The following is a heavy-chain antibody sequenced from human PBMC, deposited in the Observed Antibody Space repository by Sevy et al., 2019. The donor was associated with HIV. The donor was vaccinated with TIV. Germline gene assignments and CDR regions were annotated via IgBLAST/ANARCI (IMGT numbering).Heavy chain of an antibody. Sequence: LSLTCAASGFTFRSYVMSWVRQAPGKGLEWVSSISGSGGSTYYADSVKGRFTISRDNFKSTLYLQMNSLRAEDTAVYYCAKAKTVAAGFDYWGQGTLVTVSS. D-gene: IGHD2-15*01. CDR2: ISGSGGST. V-gene: IGHV3-23*01. J-gene: IGHJ4*02. CDR1: GFTFRSYV. CDR3: AKAKTVAAGFDY.